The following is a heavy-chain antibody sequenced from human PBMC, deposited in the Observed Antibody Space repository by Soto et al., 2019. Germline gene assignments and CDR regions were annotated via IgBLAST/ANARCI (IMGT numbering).Heavy chain of an antibody. V-gene: IGHV1-46*04. D-gene: IGHD6-13*01. Sequence: QVQLVQSGAEVKKPGASVKVSCRTSGYTFTHYYIHWVRQAPGQGLEWLEVINPASTRTNYAQELRGRVTLTMDTSTTTDYMELSGLRTEDTAIFYCARDLAAGDHWGQGTLVTVSS. CDR1: GYTFTHYY. J-gene: IGHJ4*02. CDR3: ARDLAAGDH. CDR2: INPASTRT.